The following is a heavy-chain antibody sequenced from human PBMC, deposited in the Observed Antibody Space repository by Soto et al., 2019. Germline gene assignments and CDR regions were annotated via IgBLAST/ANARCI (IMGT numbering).Heavy chain of an antibody. CDR3: AREYSSSSRMTTYYYYYGMDV. CDR1: GGSISSGDYY. Sequence: SETLSLTCTVSGGSISSGDYYWSWIRQPPGKGLEWIGYIYYSGSTYYNPSLKSRVTISVDTSKNQFSLQLNSVTPEDTAVYYCAREYSSSSRMTTYYYYYGMDVWGQGTTVTVSS. D-gene: IGHD6-6*01. V-gene: IGHV4-30-4*01. J-gene: IGHJ6*02. CDR2: IYYSGST.